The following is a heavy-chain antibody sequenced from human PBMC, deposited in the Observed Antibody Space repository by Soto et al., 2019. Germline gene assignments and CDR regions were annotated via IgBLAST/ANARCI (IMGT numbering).Heavy chain of an antibody. CDR2: IYYSGYT. CDR3: ARHNGPLYVGYYYDMDD. D-gene: IGHD3-16*01. J-gene: IGHJ6*02. Sequence: QLQLQESGPGLVKPSETLSLTCTVSGGSISSSSYYWGWIRQPPGKGLEWIGSIYYSGYTYYNPSLKSRVTISVDTSKNQFSLKLSSVTAADTAVYYCARHNGPLYVGYYYDMDDWGQGTTVTVSS. CDR1: GGSISSSSYY. V-gene: IGHV4-39*01.